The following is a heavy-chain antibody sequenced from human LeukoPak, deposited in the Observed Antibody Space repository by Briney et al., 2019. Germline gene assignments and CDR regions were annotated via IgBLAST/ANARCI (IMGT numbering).Heavy chain of an antibody. CDR1: GGSISSYY. Sequence: SETLSLTCTVSGGSISSYYWSWIRQPPGKGLEWIGYVYYSGSTNYNPSLKSRVTISVDTSKNQFSLKVSSVTAADTAVYYCARTSAAAGTNWFDPWGQGTLVTASS. CDR3: ARTSAAAGTNWFDP. D-gene: IGHD6-13*01. CDR2: VYYSGST. V-gene: IGHV4-59*01. J-gene: IGHJ5*02.